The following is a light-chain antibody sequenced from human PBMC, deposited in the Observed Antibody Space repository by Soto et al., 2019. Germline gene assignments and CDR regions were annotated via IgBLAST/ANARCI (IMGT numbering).Light chain of an antibody. CDR1: SSDGGGYNY. V-gene: IGLV2-14*01. Sequence: QSALTQPASVSGYPGQSITISCTGTSSDGGGYNYVSCYQQHPGKAPKLMVYEVSNRPSGVSNGFSGSKSGNTASLTISGLQAEAEADYYCSSYTSSRTPYVFGTGTKRTVL. CDR3: SSYTSSRTPYV. J-gene: IGLJ1*01. CDR2: EVS.